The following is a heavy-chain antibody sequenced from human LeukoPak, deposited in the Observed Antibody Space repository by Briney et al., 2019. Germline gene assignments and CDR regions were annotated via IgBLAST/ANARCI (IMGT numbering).Heavy chain of an antibody. CDR1: GYTFTSYD. V-gene: IGHV1-8*01. D-gene: IGHD3-22*01. Sequence: GASVNVSCKASGYTFTSYDINWVRQAPGQGLEWMGWMNPNSGNTCYAQKVQGRVTITRNTYISKDYMELSSLRYEDPAVYHCARLMYSHDSRGYYKLYYFDYWGQGTLVTVSS. CDR2: MNPNSGNT. J-gene: IGHJ4*02. CDR3: ARLMYSHDSRGYYKLYYFDY.